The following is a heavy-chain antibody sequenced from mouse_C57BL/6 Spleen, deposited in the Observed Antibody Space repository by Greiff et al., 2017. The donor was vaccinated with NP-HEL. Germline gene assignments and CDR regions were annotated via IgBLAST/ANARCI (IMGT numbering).Heavy chain of an antibody. J-gene: IGHJ4*01. Sequence: VKLQESGAELVRPGASVTLSCKASGYTFTDYEMHWVKQTPVHGLEWIGAIDPSTGGTAYNQKFKGKAILTADKSSRTAYMELRSMTLEDSAAYYCTRGTTVVDYAMDYWGQGTSVTVSS. D-gene: IGHD1-1*01. CDR1: GYTFTDYE. CDR2: IDPSTGGT. V-gene: IGHV1-15*01. CDR3: TRGTTVVDYAMDY.